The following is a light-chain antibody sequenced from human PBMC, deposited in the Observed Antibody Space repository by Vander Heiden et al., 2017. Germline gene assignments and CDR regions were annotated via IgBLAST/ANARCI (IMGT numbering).Light chain of an antibody. J-gene: IGKJ2*01. CDR1: QSVSTNY. CDR3: QHYGRSLT. Sequence: ESVLTQSPGTLSLSPGERATLSCRASQSVSTNYLAWYQQKPGQAPKLLIHAASSRATSIPDRFSGSGSGTDFTLTISRLEPEDFAVYYCQHYGRSLTFGQGTKVEIK. CDR2: AAS. V-gene: IGKV3-20*01.